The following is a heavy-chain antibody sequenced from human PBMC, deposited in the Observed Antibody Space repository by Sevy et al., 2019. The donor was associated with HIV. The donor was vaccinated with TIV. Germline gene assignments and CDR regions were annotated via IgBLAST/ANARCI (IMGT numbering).Heavy chain of an antibody. CDR2: IKQDGSEK. V-gene: IGHV3-7*01. CDR3: ARVGVGGSLFCDY. D-gene: IGHD1-26*01. Sequence: GGSLRLSCAASGFTFSSYWMSWVRQAPGKGLEWVATIKQDGSEKYYVDSVKGRFTISRDNAKNSLYLQMNSLRAEDTAVYYCARVGVGGSLFCDYWGQRTLVTVSS. J-gene: IGHJ4*02. CDR1: GFTFSSYW.